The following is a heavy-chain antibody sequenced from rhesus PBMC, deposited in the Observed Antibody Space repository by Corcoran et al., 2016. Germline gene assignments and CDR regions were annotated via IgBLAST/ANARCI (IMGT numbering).Heavy chain of an antibody. CDR3: ATVYSSWSSFDY. Sequence: EVQLVQSGDEVKKTGASVKIACKAAGYTFTAHYLHLASQANGKGLEWVRRVVPEDDKAIHDQKFQDRVTITADTSTDTAYIELSSLRSEDTAVYYCATVYSSWSSFDYCGQGVLVTVSS. D-gene: IGHD6-13*01. V-gene: IGHV1-111*02. CDR2: VVPEDDKA. J-gene: IGHJ4*01. CDR1: GYTFTAHY.